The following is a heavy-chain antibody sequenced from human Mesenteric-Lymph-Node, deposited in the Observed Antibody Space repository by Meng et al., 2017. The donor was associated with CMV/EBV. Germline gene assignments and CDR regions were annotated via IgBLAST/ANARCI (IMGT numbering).Heavy chain of an antibody. Sequence: SIRIGCFYWSYIRQHPGEGLECIGYIYYSGSTYYNPSLKSRVTISVDTSTDQFSLKLSSVTAADTAVYYCARSRYNSGWQEKYYFDYWGQGTLVTVSS. CDR2: IYYSGST. CDR1: SIRIGCFY. D-gene: IGHD6-19*01. CDR3: ARSRYNSGWQEKYYFDY. J-gene: IGHJ4*02. V-gene: IGHV4-31*02.